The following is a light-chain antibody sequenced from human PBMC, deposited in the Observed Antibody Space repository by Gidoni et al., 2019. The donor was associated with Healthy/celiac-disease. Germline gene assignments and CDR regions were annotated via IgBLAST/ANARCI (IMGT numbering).Light chain of an antibody. V-gene: IGLV1-40*01. CDR1: SSNIGAGYD. Sequence: QSVLTQPPSLSGAPGQRVTISCPGSSSNIGAGYDAHWYQQFPEAAPTLLSYANSNRPSGVPDRFSGSKSGTSGSIAITGLQAEDEADYYCQSYDSSLSGPVVFGGGTKLTVL. CDR2: ANS. J-gene: IGLJ2*01. CDR3: QSYDSSLSGPVV.